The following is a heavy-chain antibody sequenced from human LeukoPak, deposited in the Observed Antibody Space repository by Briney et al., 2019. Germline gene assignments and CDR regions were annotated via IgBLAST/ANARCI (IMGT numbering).Heavy chain of an antibody. V-gene: IGHV5-51*01. CDR3: ARRLTTTGVGFDC. CDR2: IYPGGSDT. Sequence: GESLKISCQGSGYSFTSYWIGWVRQMPGKGLEWMGTIYPGGSDTRYSPSFQGQVSISADKSISTAYLQWSSLKASDTATYYCARRLTTTGVGFDCWGQGTLVTVSS. D-gene: IGHD7-27*01. J-gene: IGHJ4*02. CDR1: GYSFTSYW.